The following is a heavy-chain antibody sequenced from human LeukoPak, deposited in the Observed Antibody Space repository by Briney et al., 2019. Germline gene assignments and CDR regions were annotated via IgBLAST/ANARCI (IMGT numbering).Heavy chain of an antibody. CDR1: GFTFSSYS. CDR2: ISTSTTTI. V-gene: IGHV3-48*01. Sequence: GKSLRLSCEASGFTFSSYSMNWVRQAPGKGLEWISYISTSTTTIYYANSVKGRFTISRDNAKKSLYLQMNSLRAEDTAVYYCAELGITMIGGVWGKGTTVTISS. CDR3: AELGITMIGGV. J-gene: IGHJ6*04. D-gene: IGHD3-10*02.